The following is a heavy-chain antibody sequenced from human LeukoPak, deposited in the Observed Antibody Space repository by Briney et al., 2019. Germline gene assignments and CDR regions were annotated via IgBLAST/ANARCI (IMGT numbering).Heavy chain of an antibody. CDR3: ASSYGSGSYYYYYYYGMDV. CDR1: GFTFSSYA. D-gene: IGHD3-10*01. Sequence: PGGSLRLSCAASGFTFSSYAMHWVRQAPGKGLECVAVISYDGSNKYYADSVKGRFTISRDNSKNTLYLQMNSLRAEDTAVYYCASSYGSGSYYYYYYYGMDVWGKGTTVTVSS. CDR2: ISYDGSNK. J-gene: IGHJ6*04. V-gene: IGHV3-30*04.